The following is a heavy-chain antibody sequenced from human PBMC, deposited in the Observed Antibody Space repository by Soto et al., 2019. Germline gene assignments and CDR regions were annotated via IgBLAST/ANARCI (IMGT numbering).Heavy chain of an antibody. CDR1: GGSISSYY. CDR3: ARFNWHFDL. Sequence: QVQLQESGPGLVKPSETLSLTCTVSGGSISSYYWSWIRQPPGKGLEWIGYIYYSGSTHYNPSLKSRVNISVDTSKNQFSLKLSSVTAADAAVYSCARFNWHFDLWGRGTLVTVSS. V-gene: IGHV4-59*08. J-gene: IGHJ2*01. CDR2: IYYSGST.